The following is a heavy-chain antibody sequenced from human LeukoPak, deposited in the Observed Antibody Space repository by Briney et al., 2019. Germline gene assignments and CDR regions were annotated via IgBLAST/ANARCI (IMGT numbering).Heavy chain of an antibody. CDR1: GGSFSGYY. CDR3: ARGRAYCSSTSCPGTFFFDY. V-gene: IGHV4-34*01. CDR2: INHSGST. Sequence: NPSETLSLTCAVYGGSFSGYYWSWIRQPPGKGLEWIGEINHSGSTNYNPSLKSRVTISVDTSKNQFSLKLSSVTAADTAVYYCARGRAYCSSTSCPGTFFFDYWGQGTLVTVSS. D-gene: IGHD2-2*01. J-gene: IGHJ4*02.